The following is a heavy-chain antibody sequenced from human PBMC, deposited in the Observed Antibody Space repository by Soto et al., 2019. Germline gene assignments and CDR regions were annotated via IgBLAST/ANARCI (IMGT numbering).Heavy chain of an antibody. Sequence: NPSETLSLTCIVSGESISSSSYYWGWIRQPPGKGLEWIGSIYYGGRTYYNPSFKSRVTISIDTSKNQFSLKLSSVTATDTAVYYCARQRTTVVTQAYFDHWGQGALVTVSS. CDR2: IYYGGRT. D-gene: IGHD2-21*02. CDR1: GESISSSSYY. V-gene: IGHV4-39*01. J-gene: IGHJ4*02. CDR3: ARQRTTVVTQAYFDH.